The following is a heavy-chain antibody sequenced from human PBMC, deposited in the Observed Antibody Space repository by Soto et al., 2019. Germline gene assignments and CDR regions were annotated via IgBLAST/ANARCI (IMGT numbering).Heavy chain of an antibody. CDR3: GRDWDGLGEV. CDR1: GFTVRDNY. J-gene: IGHJ3*01. Sequence: EVQLVESGGGLMQPGGSLRLSCAASGFTVRDNYMSWVRQTPGKGLEWVSVIYSGGTTYYAASVKGRFTNSRDSSKNTVYLQMNGLRAEDTDRDYCGRDWDGLGEVWGQGTMVTVSS. D-gene: IGHD3-16*01. V-gene: IGHV3-53*01. CDR2: IYSGGTT.